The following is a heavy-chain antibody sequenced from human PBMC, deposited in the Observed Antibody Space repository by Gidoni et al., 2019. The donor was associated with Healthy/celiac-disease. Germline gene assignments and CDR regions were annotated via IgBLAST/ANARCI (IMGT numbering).Heavy chain of an antibody. CDR1: GFTFDDYA. Sequence: EVQLAESGGGLVQPGRSLSLSCAAPGFTFDDYAMHWFRQAPGQGLEGVSVISWKSGRIGYADSVKGRFTISRDNAKNSLYLQMNSLRAEDTALYYCAKWALGGGGDASDAFDIWGQGTMVTVSS. CDR2: ISWKSGRI. J-gene: IGHJ3*02. V-gene: IGHV3-9*01. D-gene: IGHD2-21*01. CDR3: AKWALGGGGDASDAFDI.